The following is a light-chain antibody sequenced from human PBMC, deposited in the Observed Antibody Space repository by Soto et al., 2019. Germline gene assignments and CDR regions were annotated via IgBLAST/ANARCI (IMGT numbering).Light chain of an antibody. V-gene: IGKV1-5*01. CDR3: KDHNSYSQT. CDR2: GAS. Sequence: DIQMTQSPPTLSASVGDRVTITCRASQSIRHYLAWYQQMPGKAPKLLIYGASTLQSGLPSRCSGSGSGTEFTLTISSLQPDDFGTYVCKDHNSYSQTFGQGTKVEIK. CDR1: QSIRHY. J-gene: IGKJ1*01.